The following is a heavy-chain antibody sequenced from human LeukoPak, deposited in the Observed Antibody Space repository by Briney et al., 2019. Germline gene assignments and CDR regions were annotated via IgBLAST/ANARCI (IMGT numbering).Heavy chain of an antibody. J-gene: IGHJ4*02. V-gene: IGHV3-53*01. CDR1: GFTVSSNY. D-gene: IGHD6-19*01. CDR2: IYSSGST. CDR3: ARGLKYSTVWYYFDY. Sequence: GGSLRLSCAASGFTVSSNYMSWVRQAPGKGLEWVSVIYSSGSTYYGDSVKGRFTISRNNSKNTLYLQMNSLRPEDTAVYYCARGLKYSTVWYYFDYWGQGTLVTVSS.